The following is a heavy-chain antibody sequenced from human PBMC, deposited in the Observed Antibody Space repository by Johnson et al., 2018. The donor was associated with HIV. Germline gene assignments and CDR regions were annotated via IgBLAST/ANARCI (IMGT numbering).Heavy chain of an antibody. Sequence: QLLESGGGFVRPGGSLRLSCAASGFTFSRNAMTWVRQAPGKGPEWVPSISDSGGRTYYADSVKGRFPISRDNSQNTLYMQMNSLKFEDTAIYYCATQDRIAATGLLDTFDIWGQGTMVTVSS. CDR1: GFTFSRNA. CDR2: ISDSGGRT. J-gene: IGHJ3*02. CDR3: ATQDRIAATGLLDTFDI. V-gene: IGHV3-23*01. D-gene: IGHD6-13*01.